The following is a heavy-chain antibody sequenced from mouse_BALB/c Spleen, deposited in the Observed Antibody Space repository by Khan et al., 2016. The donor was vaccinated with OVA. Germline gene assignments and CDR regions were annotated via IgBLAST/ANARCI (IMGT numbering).Heavy chain of an antibody. CDR2: ISYSGST. V-gene: IGHV3-2*02. D-gene: IGHD1-2*01. CDR1: GYSITSGYG. J-gene: IGHJ2*01. Sequence: EVQLLESGPGLVKPSQSLSLTCTVTGYSITSGYGWNCIRQFPGNKLEWMGYISYSGSTNYNPSLKRRFTLTRDKAKNQYFLQLNAVSTEDTATYDSARTARRKYWGQGTTLTVSS. CDR3: ARTARRKY.